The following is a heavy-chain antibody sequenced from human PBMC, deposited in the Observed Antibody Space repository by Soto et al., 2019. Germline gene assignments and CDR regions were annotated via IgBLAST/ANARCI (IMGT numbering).Heavy chain of an antibody. CDR2: IYYSGST. D-gene: IGHD3-10*01. CDR1: GGSISSYY. Sequence: SETLSLTCTVSGGSISSYYWSWIRQPPGEGLEWIGYIYYSGSTNYNPSLKSRVTISVDTSKNQFSLKLSSVTAADTAVYYCARGNLPYYYYYMDVWGKGTTVTVSS. J-gene: IGHJ6*03. V-gene: IGHV4-59*01. CDR3: ARGNLPYYYYYMDV.